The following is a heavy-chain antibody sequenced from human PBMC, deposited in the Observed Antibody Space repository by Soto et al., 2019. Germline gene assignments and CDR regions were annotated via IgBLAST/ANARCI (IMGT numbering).Heavy chain of an antibody. V-gene: IGHV3-30-3*01. CDR2: ISHDGRIE. D-gene: IGHD3-3*01. J-gene: IGHJ5*02. Sequence: QVHLVESGGGVVQPGRSLRLSCAASGFTFSSFALHWVRQAPGEGLEWVALISHDGRIENCADSVKGRFIISRDNSKNTVYMQMDSLRLEDTGVYYCARDGLPDDFRSGGYWFDPWGQGTQVTVSS. CDR3: ARDGLPDDFRSGGYWFDP. CDR1: GFTFSSFA.